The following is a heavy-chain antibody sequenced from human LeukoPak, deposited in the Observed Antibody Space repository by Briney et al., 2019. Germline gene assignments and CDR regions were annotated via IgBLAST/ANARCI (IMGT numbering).Heavy chain of an antibody. J-gene: IGHJ3*02. CDR2: INPNSGGT. D-gene: IGHD4-23*01. V-gene: IGHV1-2*06. Sequence: ASVKVSCKASGYTFTGYYMHWVRQAPGQGLEWMGRINPNSGGTNYAQKFQGRVTMTRDTSISTAYMELSRLRSDDTAVYHCARGGNRRGYDAFDIWGQGTMVTVSS. CDR1: GYTFTGYY. CDR3: ARGGNRRGYDAFDI.